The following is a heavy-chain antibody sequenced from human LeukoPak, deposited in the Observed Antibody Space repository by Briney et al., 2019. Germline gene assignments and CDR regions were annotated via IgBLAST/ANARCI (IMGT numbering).Heavy chain of an antibody. J-gene: IGHJ6*04. V-gene: IGHV1-18*01. D-gene: IGHD2-15*01. CDR3: SRDSDLVVAATRFLDV. CDR1: GYTLTSYG. Sequence: ASVKVSCKASGYTLTSYGISWLRQAPGQGLEWMGWISAYNGNTIYAQKLQGRVTMTTDTSTSTAYMELRSLRSDDTAVYYCSRDSDLVVAATRFLDVWGKGTTVTVSS. CDR2: ISAYNGNT.